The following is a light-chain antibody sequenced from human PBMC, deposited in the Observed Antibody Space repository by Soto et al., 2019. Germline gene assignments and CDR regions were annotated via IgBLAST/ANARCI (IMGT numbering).Light chain of an antibody. Sequence: DIQMTQSPSSLSASVGERVTFSCRASQNISSWLAWYQQKPGKAPKLLIYDASTLESGVPSRFRGSGSGTEFTLTISSLQPNDFATYFCQQYNTFSWTFGQGTKVDI. J-gene: IGKJ1*01. CDR3: QQYNTFSWT. V-gene: IGKV1-5*01. CDR2: DAS. CDR1: QNISSW.